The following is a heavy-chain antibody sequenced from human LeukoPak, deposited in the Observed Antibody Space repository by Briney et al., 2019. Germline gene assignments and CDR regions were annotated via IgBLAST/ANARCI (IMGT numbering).Heavy chain of an antibody. D-gene: IGHD1-26*01. CDR1: GFTFSNYG. CDR2: IWHDGSNK. V-gene: IGHV3-33*06. J-gene: IGHJ4*02. CDR3: AKDTSGNHFSFDY. Sequence: GRSLRLSCAASGFTFSNYGMYWVRQAPGKGLEWVAVIWHDGSNKYYADSVKGRFAISRGNSKNTMYLEMNSLRAEDTAVYYCAKDTSGNHFSFDYWGQGTLVTVSS.